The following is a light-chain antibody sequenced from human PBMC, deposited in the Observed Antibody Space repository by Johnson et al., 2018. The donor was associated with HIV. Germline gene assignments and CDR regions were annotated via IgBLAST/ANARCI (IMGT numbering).Light chain of an antibody. CDR1: SSNIGNHY. CDR2: DNN. CDR3: GTWDTSLGAQYV. J-gene: IGLJ1*01. Sequence: QAVLTQPPSVSAAPGQKVTISCSGSSSNIGNHYVSWHQQLPGTAPKLLIYDNNKRPSGIPDRFSGSKSGTSATLAITGLQTGDDADYYCGTWDTSLGAQYVFGSGTKVTVL. V-gene: IGLV1-51*01.